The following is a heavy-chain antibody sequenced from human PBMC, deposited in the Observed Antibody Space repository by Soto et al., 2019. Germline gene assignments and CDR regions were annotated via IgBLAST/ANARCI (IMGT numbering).Heavy chain of an antibody. Sequence: QVQLQESGPGLVKPSQTLSLTCTVSGGSISSGGYYWSWIRQHPGKGLEWIGYIYYSGSTYYNPSLKSRATISVDTSKTQSSLQLSSVTAADTAVYYCARGASRFGESLDYWGQGTLVTVSS. CDR2: IYYSGST. CDR3: ARGASRFGESLDY. CDR1: GGSISSGGYY. V-gene: IGHV4-31*03. D-gene: IGHD3-10*01. J-gene: IGHJ4*02.